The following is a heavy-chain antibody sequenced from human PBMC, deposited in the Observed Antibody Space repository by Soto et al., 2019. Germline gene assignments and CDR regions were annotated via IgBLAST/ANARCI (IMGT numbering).Heavy chain of an antibody. V-gene: IGHV4-39*01. CDR1: GGSIGSSSYY. CDR3: ARKIFPGSNFYYYYGLDV. CDR2: IYYSGST. J-gene: IGHJ6*02. Sequence: PSETLSLTCTVSGGSIGSSSYYWGWIRQPPGKGLEWIGSIYYSGSTYYNPSLKSRVTISVDTSKNQFSLNLNSVTAADTAAYYCARKIFPGSNFYYYYGLDVWGQGATVTVSS. D-gene: IGHD3-3*01.